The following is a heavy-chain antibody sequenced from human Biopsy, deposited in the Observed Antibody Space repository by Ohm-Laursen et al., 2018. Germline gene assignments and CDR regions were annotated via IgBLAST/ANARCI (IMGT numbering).Heavy chain of an antibody. V-gene: IGHV4-59*08. Sequence: SDTLSLTCAVSGGSISSFYWTWIRQPPGKGPEWIGDISDSGSTNYKPSLKSRVIISVETSKNQFSLNLSSVPAADTAVYYCARRGSGGRSFDHWGQGTLVTVSS. D-gene: IGHD2-15*01. CDR2: ISDSGST. CDR1: GGSISSFY. CDR3: ARRGSGGRSFDH. J-gene: IGHJ4*02.